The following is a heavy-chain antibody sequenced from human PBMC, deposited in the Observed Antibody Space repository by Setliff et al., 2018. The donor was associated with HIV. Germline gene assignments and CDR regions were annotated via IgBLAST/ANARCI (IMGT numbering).Heavy chain of an antibody. V-gene: IGHV4-34*01. Sequence: SETLSLTCAVYGGSFSGYYWSWIRQPPGKGLEWIGEINHSGSTDYNPSLKSRVTISVDTSKNQFSLKLSSVTAADTAVYYCARSVRHRTVTMIVGRFDPWGQGALVTVSS. CDR2: INHSGST. J-gene: IGHJ5*02. CDR3: ARSVRHRTVTMIVGRFDP. CDR1: GGSFSGYY. D-gene: IGHD3-22*01.